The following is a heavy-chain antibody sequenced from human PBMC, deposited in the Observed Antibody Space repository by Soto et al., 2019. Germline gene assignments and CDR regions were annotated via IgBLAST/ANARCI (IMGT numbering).Heavy chain of an antibody. CDR1: GGSISSGDYY. Sequence: QVQLQESGPGLVKPSQTLSLTCTVSGGSISSGDYYWSWIRQPPGKGLEWIGYIYYSGSTYYNPSLKSRVTISVDTSKNQFSLKLSSVTAADTAVYYCARNNIAAAGLYYYYYGMDVWGQGTTVTVSS. V-gene: IGHV4-30-4*01. D-gene: IGHD6-13*01. J-gene: IGHJ6*02. CDR3: ARNNIAAAGLYYYYYGMDV. CDR2: IYYSGST.